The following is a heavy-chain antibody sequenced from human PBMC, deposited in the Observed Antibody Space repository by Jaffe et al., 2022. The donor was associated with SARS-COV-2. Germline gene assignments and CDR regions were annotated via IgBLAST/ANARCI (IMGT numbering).Heavy chain of an antibody. V-gene: IGHV3-30*18. Sequence: QVQLVESGGGVVQPGRSLRLSCAASGFTFSSYGMHWVRQAPGKGLEWVAVISYDGSNKYYADSVKGRFTISRDNSKNTLYLQMNSLRAEDTAVYYCAKIAVPQGGWFDPWGQGTLVTVSS. CDR3: AKIAVPQGGWFDP. J-gene: IGHJ5*02. CDR2: ISYDGSNK. CDR1: GFTFSSYG. D-gene: IGHD6-19*01.